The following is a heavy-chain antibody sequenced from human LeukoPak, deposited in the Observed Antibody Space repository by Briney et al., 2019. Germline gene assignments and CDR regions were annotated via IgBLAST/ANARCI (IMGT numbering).Heavy chain of an antibody. D-gene: IGHD3-10*01. Sequence: PETLSLTCSVSGGSLSSYYWTWIRHPPGKGLEWIGNIYYSGSTNSNPSLTSRVTISVDTSKNQFSLKLSSVTAADTAVYYCARGLRGNWFDPGGQGTLVTVPS. CDR1: GGSLSSYY. J-gene: IGHJ5*02. V-gene: IGHV4-59*01. CDR2: IYYSGST. CDR3: ARGLRGNWFDP.